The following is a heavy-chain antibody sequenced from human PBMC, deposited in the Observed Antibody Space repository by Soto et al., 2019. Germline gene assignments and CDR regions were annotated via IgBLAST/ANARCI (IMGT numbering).Heavy chain of an antibody. V-gene: IGHV1-69*02. D-gene: IGHD2-15*01. Sequence: ASVKVSCKASGGTFSSYTISWVRQAPGQGLEWMGRIIPILGIANYAQKFQGRVTITADKSTSTAYMELSSLRSEDTAVYYCARGYCSGGSCYSGSYYYYMDVWGKGTTVTVSS. J-gene: IGHJ6*03. CDR2: IIPILGIA. CDR1: GGTFSSYT. CDR3: ARGYCSGGSCYSGSYYYYMDV.